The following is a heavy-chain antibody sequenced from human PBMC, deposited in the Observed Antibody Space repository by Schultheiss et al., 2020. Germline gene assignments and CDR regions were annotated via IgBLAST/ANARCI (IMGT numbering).Heavy chain of an antibody. CDR1: GGSISSSSYY. CDR3: ATLQTGYLHA. V-gene: IGHV4-39*01. Sequence: SQTLSLTCTVSGGSISSSSYYWGWIRQPPGKGLEWIGSIYYSGSTYYNPSLKSRVTISVDTSKNQFSLKLSSVTAADTAVYYCATLQTGYLHAWGQGTLVTVSS. J-gene: IGHJ4*02. D-gene: IGHD1-14*01. CDR2: IYYSGST.